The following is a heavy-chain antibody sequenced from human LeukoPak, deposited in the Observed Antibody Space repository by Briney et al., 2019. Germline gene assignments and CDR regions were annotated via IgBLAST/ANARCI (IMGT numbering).Heavy chain of an antibody. Sequence: GGSLRLSCAASGFSFRSDGMSWVRQAPGKGLEWVSGILGGAGSTYYADSVEGRFTISRDNSKNTLYLQMNSLRAEDTAVYYCAHGTMYQLDYWGQGTLVTVSS. V-gene: IGHV3-23*01. CDR1: GFSFRSDG. D-gene: IGHD2-2*01. J-gene: IGHJ4*02. CDR3: AHGTMYQLDY. CDR2: ILGGAGST.